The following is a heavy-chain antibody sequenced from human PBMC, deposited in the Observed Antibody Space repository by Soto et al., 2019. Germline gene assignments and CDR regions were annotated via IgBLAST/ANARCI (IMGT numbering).Heavy chain of an antibody. D-gene: IGHD3-16*01. CDR2: MSYDGSNK. CDR3: ARDGGAY. V-gene: IGHV3-30-3*01. Sequence: QVQLVESGGGVVQPGRSLRLSCAASGFTFSSYAMHWVRRAPGKGLEWMAVMSYDGSNKYYADSVKGRFTISTDNSKNTLYRQMNSLRPEDTALYYCARDGGAYWGQGTLVIVSS. J-gene: IGHJ4*02. CDR1: GFTFSSYA.